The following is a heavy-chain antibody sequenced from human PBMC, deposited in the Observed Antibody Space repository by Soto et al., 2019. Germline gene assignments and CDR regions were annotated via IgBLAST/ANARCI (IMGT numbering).Heavy chain of an antibody. CDR1: GFTFSSYG. D-gene: IGHD7-27*01. CDR2: VTGNGVNT. V-gene: IGHV3-23*01. J-gene: IGHJ4*02. Sequence: GGSLRLSCAASGFTFSSYGMSWVRQAPWKGLEWVSAVTGNGVNTYYADSVEGRFTISRDNSRNTLYLQMNTLRAEDTAVYYCAKGMLVHWGHAYWGQRSLVIVSS. CDR3: AKGMLVHWGHAY.